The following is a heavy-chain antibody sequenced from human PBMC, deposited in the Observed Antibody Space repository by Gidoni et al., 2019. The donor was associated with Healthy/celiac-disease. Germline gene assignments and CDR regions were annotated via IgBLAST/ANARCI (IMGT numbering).Heavy chain of an antibody. CDR1: GYTFTSYA. CDR3: AGGGDYDFPYGMDV. CDR2: MDAGHGNT. J-gene: IGHJ6*02. Sequence: QVQPVQSGSAGKKPGASVKVSCMPSGYTFTSYAIHWVRQAPGQRLEWMGWMDAGHGNTKYSQKFQGRVNITRDTSASTAYMELSSLRSEDTAVYYCAGGGDYDFPYGMDVWGQGTTVTVSS. V-gene: IGHV1-3*01. D-gene: IGHD3-3*01.